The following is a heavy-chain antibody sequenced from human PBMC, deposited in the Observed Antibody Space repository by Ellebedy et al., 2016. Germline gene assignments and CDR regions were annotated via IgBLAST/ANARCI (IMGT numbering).Heavy chain of an antibody. J-gene: IGHJ4*02. CDR3: AKDIELSH. Sequence: GGSLRLXXEASGFNFNGAAMSWVRQAPGKGLEWVSVISSSGVNTYYADSVKGRFSISRDDSRNTLFLQMNSLRAEDTAVYFCAKDIELSHWGQGSLVTVSS. D-gene: IGHD2/OR15-2a*01. CDR1: GFNFNGAA. CDR2: ISSSGVNT. V-gene: IGHV3-23*01.